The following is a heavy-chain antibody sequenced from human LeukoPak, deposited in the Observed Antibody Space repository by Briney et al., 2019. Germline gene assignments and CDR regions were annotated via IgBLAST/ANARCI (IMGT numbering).Heavy chain of an antibody. Sequence: GGSLRLSRAASGFTFSSYSMNWVCQAPGKGLEWVSSISSSSSYIYYADSVKGRFTISRDNAKNSLYLQMNSLRAEDTAVYYCARDTLTDFDYWGQGTLVTVSS. CDR1: GFTFSSYS. J-gene: IGHJ4*02. CDR3: ARDTLTDFDY. CDR2: ISSSSSYI. V-gene: IGHV3-21*01. D-gene: IGHD4/OR15-4a*01.